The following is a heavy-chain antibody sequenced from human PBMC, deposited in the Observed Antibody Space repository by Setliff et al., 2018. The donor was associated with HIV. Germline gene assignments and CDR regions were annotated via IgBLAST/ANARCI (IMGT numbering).Heavy chain of an antibody. D-gene: IGHD1-26*01. J-gene: IGHJ3*02. Sequence: GASVKVSCKASGYTFTGYYMHWVRQAPGQGLEWMGWINPNNGGTNYAQKFQGRVTMTRDTSISTAYMELSRLRSDDTAVYYCARAPYSGSQWGAFDIWGQGTMVTVSS. CDR3: ARAPYSGSQWGAFDI. CDR1: GYTFTGYY. CDR2: INPNNGGT. V-gene: IGHV1-2*02.